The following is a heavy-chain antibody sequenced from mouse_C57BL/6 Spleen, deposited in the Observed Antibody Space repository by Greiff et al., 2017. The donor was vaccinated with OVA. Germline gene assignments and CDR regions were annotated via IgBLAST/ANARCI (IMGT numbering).Heavy chain of an antibody. CDR1: GYTFTSYW. V-gene: IGHV1-5*01. CDR3: TRERTAQAAWFAY. D-gene: IGHD3-2*02. CDR2: IYPGNSDT. Sequence: EVKLEESGPVLARPGASVKMSCKTSGYTFTSYWMHWVKQRPGQGLEWIGAIYPGNSDTSYNQKFKGKAKLTAVTSASTAYMELSSLTNEDSAVYYCTRERTAQAAWFAYWGQGTLVTVSA. J-gene: IGHJ3*01.